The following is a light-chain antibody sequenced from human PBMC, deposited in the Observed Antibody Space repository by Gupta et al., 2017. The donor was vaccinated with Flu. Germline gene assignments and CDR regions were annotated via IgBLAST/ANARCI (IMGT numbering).Light chain of an antibody. J-gene: IGKJ1*01. CDR1: QNVLYSSNNKNY. CDR3: QQYYSTPRT. Sequence: SLGERATINCKSSQNVLYSSNNKNYLAWYQQKPGQPPKLLVSWASTRESGVPDRFSGSGSGTDFTLTISSLQAEDVAVYYCQQYYSTPRTFGQWTKVEIK. V-gene: IGKV4-1*01. CDR2: WAS.